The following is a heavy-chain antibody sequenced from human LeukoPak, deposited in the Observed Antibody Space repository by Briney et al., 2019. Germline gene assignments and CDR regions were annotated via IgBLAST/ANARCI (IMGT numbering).Heavy chain of an antibody. CDR3: ARDQEGFDY. CDR1: GYTFTSNY. J-gene: IGHJ4*02. V-gene: IGHV1-46*01. CDR2: IYPRDGST. Sequence: ASVKVSCKASGYTFTSNYIHWVRQAPGQGLEWMGMIYPRDGSTSYAQKFQGRVTVTRDTSTSTVHMELSGLRSEDTAVYYCARDQEGFDYWGQGTLDTVSS.